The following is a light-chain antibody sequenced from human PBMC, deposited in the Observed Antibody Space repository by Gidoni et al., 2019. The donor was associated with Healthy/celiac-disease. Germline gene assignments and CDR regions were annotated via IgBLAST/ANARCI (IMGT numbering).Light chain of an antibody. CDR1: QSVSSY. V-gene: IGKV3-11*01. Sequence: DIVLTPSPATLSLSPGERATLSCRASQSVSSYLAWYQQKPGQAPRLLIYDASNRATGIPARVSGRGAGTDFTRTISSLEPEEFAVYYWQQRSNPVTFXGXTKVEIK. CDR3: QQRSNPVT. CDR2: DAS. J-gene: IGKJ4*01.